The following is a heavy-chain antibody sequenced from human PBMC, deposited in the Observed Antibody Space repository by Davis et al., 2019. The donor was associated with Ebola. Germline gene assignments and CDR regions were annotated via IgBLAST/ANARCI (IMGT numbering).Heavy chain of an antibody. J-gene: IGHJ6*04. V-gene: IGHV6-1*01. CDR2: TYYTSKWNN. Sequence: HSQTLSLTCAISGDSVSSVAWNWIRQSPSRGLEWLGRTYYTSKWNNDFADSVKSRININPDTSNNQFSLQLNSVTPEDTAVYYCARGWLRTGMDVWGKGTTVTVSS. CDR3: ARGWLRTGMDV. D-gene: IGHD5-12*01. CDR1: GDSVSSVA.